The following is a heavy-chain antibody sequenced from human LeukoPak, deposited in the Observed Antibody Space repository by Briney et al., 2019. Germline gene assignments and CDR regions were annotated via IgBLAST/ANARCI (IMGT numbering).Heavy chain of an antibody. CDR1: GGSISSYY. CDR3: ARDRSSTSCYGEPRLTY. CDR2: IYYSGST. Sequence: KTSETLSLTCTVSGGSISSYYWSWIRQPPGKGLEWIGYIYYSGSTNYNPSLKSRVTISVDTSKNQFSLKLSSVTAADTAVYYCARDRSSTSCYGEPRLTYWGQGILVTVSS. V-gene: IGHV4-59*01. D-gene: IGHD2-2*01. J-gene: IGHJ4*02.